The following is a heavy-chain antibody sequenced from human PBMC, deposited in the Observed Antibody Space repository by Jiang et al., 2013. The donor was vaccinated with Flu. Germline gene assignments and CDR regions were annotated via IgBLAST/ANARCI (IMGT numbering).Heavy chain of an antibody. Sequence: QTLSLTCAISGDSVSSNSAAWNWIRQSPSRGLEWLGRTYYRSKWYNDYAVSVKSRITINPDTSKNQFSLQLNSVTPEDTAVYYCARAYSSSSIYYYYYGMDVWGQGTTVTVSS. D-gene: IGHD6-13*01. CDR3: ARAYSSSSIYYYYYGMDV. CDR1: GDSVSSNSAA. CDR2: TYYRSKWYN. J-gene: IGHJ6*02. V-gene: IGHV6-1*01.